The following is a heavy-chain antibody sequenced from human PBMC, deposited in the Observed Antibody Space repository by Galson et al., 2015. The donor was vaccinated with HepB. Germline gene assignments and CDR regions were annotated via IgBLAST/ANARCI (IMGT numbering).Heavy chain of an antibody. CDR3: ARAPNTWDYDILTGQRGEFDY. CDR1: GFTFSSYA. CDR2: ISYDGSNK. Sequence: SLRLSCAASGFTFSSYAMHWVRQAPGKELEWVAVISYDGSNKYYADSVKGRFNISRDNSKNTLYLQMNSLRAEYTAVYYCARAPNTWDYDILTGQRGEFDYWVQGTLVTVSS. J-gene: IGHJ4*02. V-gene: IGHV3-30*04. D-gene: IGHD3-9*01.